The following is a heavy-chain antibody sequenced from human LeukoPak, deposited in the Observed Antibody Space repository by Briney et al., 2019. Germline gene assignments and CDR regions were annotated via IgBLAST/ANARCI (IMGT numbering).Heavy chain of an antibody. J-gene: IGHJ4*02. D-gene: IGHD1-1*01. CDR1: GFTFSNYA. Sequence: GGSLRLSCAGSGFTFSNYAMSWVRQAPGKGLEWVSGISGSGGSTYYADSVKGRFTISRDNSKNTLYLQMNSLRAEDTAVYYCAKGPSGGSWDYFDYWGQGTLVTVSS. V-gene: IGHV3-23*01. CDR3: AKGPSGGSWDYFDY. CDR2: ISGSGGST.